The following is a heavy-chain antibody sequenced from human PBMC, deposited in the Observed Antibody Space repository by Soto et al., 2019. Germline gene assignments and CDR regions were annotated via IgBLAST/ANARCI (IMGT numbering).Heavy chain of an antibody. CDR3: ARGWGALFAY. V-gene: IGHV4-34*01. J-gene: IGHJ4*02. D-gene: IGHD7-27*01. CDR2: INHSGST. Sequence: QVQLQQWGAGLLKPSETLSLTCAVYGGSFSGYYWSWIRQPPGKGLEWIGEINHSGSTNYNPSLKTRVTISVGTPKNQFSLKLSSVTAADTAVYYCARGWGALFAYWGQGALVTVSS. CDR1: GGSFSGYY.